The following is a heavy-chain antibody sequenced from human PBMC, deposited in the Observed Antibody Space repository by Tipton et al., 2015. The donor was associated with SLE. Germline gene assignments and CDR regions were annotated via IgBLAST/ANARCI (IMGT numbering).Heavy chain of an antibody. Sequence: GSLRLSCAASGFTFSSYAMHWVRQAPGKGLEWVAFIRYDGGNKYYADSVKGRFTISRDNSKNTLYLQMNSLRAEDTAVYYCAKDDSSGYFDYWGQGTLVTVSS. CDR2: IRYDGGNK. V-gene: IGHV3-30*02. CDR1: GFTFSSYA. CDR3: AKDDSSGYFDY. D-gene: IGHD6-19*01. J-gene: IGHJ4*02.